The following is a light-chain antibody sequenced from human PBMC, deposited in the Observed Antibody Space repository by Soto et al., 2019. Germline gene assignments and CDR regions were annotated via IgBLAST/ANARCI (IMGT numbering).Light chain of an antibody. CDR1: QSVSSN. J-gene: IGKJ1*01. V-gene: IGKV3-15*01. CDR2: VAS. Sequence: EIVMTQSPATLSVSPGERATLSCRASQSVSSNLAWYQQKPGQAPRLLIYVASTRATSIPARFSGSGSGTEFTLNISSLQSEDFAIYSCQQYNNWPRTFGQGTKVEIK. CDR3: QQYNNWPRT.